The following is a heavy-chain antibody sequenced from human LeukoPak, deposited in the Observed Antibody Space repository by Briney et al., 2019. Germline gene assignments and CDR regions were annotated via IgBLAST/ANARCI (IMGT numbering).Heavy chain of an antibody. Sequence: ASVKVSCKASGYTFTGYYMHWVRQAPGQGLEWMGWISAYNGNTNYAQKLQGRVTMTTDTSTSTAYMELRSLRSDDTAVYYCARDLRETYYDSSGYYHVPDYWGQGTLVTVSS. J-gene: IGHJ4*02. D-gene: IGHD3-22*01. V-gene: IGHV1-18*04. CDR1: GYTFTGYY. CDR3: ARDLRETYYDSSGYYHVPDY. CDR2: ISAYNGNT.